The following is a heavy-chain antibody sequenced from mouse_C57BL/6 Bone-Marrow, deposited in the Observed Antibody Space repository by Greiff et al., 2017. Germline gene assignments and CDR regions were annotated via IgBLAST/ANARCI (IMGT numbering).Heavy chain of an antibody. CDR3: TTEGEGEFAY. CDR2: IDPENGDT. V-gene: IGHV14-4*01. CDR1: GFNIKDDY. Sequence: EVQLKQSGAELVRPGASVKLSCTASGFNIKDDYMHWVKQRPEQGLEWIGWIDPENGDTEYASKFQGKATITADTSSNTAYLQLSSLTSEDTAVYYCTTEGEGEFAYWGQGTLVTVSA. J-gene: IGHJ3*01.